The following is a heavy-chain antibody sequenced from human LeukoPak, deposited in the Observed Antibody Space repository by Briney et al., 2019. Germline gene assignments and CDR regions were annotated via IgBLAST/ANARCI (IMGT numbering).Heavy chain of an antibody. D-gene: IGHD6-13*01. V-gene: IGHV4-39*01. CDR3: AKHYRGAAAGPYYFDY. CDR1: GGSISSSSYY. Sequence: SETLSLTYTVSGGSISSSSYYWGWIRQPPGKGLEWIVSIYYSGSTYYNPSLKSRVTISVDTSKNQFSLKLSSVTAADTAVYYCAKHYRGAAAGPYYFDYWGQGTLVTVSS. CDR2: IYYSGST. J-gene: IGHJ4*02.